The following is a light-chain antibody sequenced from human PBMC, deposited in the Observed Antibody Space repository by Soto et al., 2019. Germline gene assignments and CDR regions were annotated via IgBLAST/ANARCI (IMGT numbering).Light chain of an antibody. CDR2: GAS. Sequence: IALTQSPGTLSLSPGERATLSTRPSQSVFNNHIGWYQQKPGQAPRRLIFGASTRATGIPARFSGSGSGTEFTLTISSLQSEDFAVYYCQQYNNWPETFGQGTKVDI. V-gene: IGKV3-15*01. CDR3: QQYNNWPET. J-gene: IGKJ1*01. CDR1: QSVFNN.